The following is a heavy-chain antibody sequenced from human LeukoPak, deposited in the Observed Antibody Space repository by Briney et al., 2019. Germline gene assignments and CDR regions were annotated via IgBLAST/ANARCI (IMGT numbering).Heavy chain of an antibody. CDR3: ARGSAWAGLKYYYGSGSDET. V-gene: IGHV4-31*03. J-gene: IGHJ5*02. CDR2: IYYSGST. CDR1: GGSISSGGYY. D-gene: IGHD3-10*01. Sequence: SETLSLTCTVSGGSISSGGYYWSWIRQHPGKGLEWIGYIYYSGSTYYNPSLKSRVTISVDTSKNQFSLKLSSVTAADTAVYYCARGSAWAGLKYYYGSGSDETWGQGTLVTVSS.